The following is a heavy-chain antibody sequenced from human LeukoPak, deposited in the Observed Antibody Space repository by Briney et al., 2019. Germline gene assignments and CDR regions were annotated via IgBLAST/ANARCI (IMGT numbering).Heavy chain of an antibody. Sequence: GGSLRLSCAASGFTFSSYGMHWVRQAPGKGLEWVAVIWYGGSNKYYADSVKGRFTISRDNSKNTLYLQMNSLRAEDTAVYYCANSNSSSDAFDIWGQGTMVTVSS. CDR2: IWYGGSNK. CDR1: GFTFSSYG. D-gene: IGHD6-6*01. V-gene: IGHV3-33*08. J-gene: IGHJ3*02. CDR3: ANSNSSSDAFDI.